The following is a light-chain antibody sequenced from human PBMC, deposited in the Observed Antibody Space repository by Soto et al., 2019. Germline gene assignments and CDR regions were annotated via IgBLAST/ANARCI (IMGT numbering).Light chain of an antibody. Sequence: QSALTQPASVSGSPGQSITISCTGTSSDVGGYNYVSWYQQHPGKAPKLMIYDGSNRPSGISNRFAGSKSGNTASLTISGRQAEEEADYYCSSYTSSRTYVFGTGTKVTVL. CDR1: SSDVGGYNY. J-gene: IGLJ1*01. CDR2: DGS. V-gene: IGLV2-14*01. CDR3: SSYTSSRTYV.